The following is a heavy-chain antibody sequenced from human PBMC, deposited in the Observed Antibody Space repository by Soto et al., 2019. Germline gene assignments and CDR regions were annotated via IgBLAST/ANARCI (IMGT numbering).Heavy chain of an antibody. CDR3: ARGISTTRYYYYYGMDV. J-gene: IGHJ6*02. Sequence: ASVKAYCKASGYTFTSYGISWVRQAPGQVLEWMGWISAYNGNTNYAQKFQDRVTMTSDTSTSTVYMELSSLRSEDTAVYYCARGISTTRYYYYYGMDVWGQGTTVTVSS. V-gene: IGHV1-18*01. CDR1: GYTFTSYG. D-gene: IGHD2-2*01. CDR2: ISAYNGNT.